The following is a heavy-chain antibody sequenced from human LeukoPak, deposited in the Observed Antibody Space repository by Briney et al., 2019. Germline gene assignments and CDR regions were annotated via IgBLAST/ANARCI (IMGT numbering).Heavy chain of an antibody. CDR3: AAVSGHYTLLDA. Sequence: ASVKVPCKISGYTLNDISVHWVRQPAGKGLEWMGGVDPDDGQRVYAQRFQGRVTMTEDTSTNTAYMERSRLRSEDTAVYFCAAVSGHYTLLDAWGQGALVTVST. D-gene: IGHD4-11*01. V-gene: IGHV1-24*01. J-gene: IGHJ5*02. CDR2: VDPDDGQR. CDR1: GYTLNDIS.